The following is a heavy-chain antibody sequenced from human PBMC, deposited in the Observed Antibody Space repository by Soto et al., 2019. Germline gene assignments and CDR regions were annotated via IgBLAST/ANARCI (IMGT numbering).Heavy chain of an antibody. CDR2: IIPILGIA. V-gene: IGHV1-69*02. CDR3: ATQYLDTAMVKNGMDV. J-gene: IGHJ6*02. Sequence: QVQLVQSGAEVKKPGSSVKVSCKASGGTFSSYTISWVRQAPGQGLEWMGRIIPILGIANYAQKVQGRVTITADKSTSTAYMELSSLRSEDTAVYYCATQYLDTAMVKNGMDVWGQGTTVTVSS. CDR1: GGTFSSYT. D-gene: IGHD5-18*01.